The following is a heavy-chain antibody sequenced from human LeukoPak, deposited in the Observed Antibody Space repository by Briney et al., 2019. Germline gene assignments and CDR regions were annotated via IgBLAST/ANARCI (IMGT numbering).Heavy chain of an antibody. V-gene: IGHV3-23*01. D-gene: IGHD5-18*01. CDR3: AKVGLRQLWLYYFDY. J-gene: IGHJ4*02. CDR2: ISGSGGST. Sequence: GVSLRLSCAASGFTFSSYAMSWVRQAPGKGLEWVSAISGSGGSTYYADSVKGRFTISRDNSKNTLYLQMNSLRAEDTAVYYCAKVGLRQLWLYYFDYWGQGTLVTVSS. CDR1: GFTFSSYA.